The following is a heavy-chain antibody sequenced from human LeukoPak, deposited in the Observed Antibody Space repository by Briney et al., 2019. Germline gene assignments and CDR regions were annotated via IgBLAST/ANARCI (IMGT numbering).Heavy chain of an antibody. Sequence: KPGESLKISCQGFGYSSTSYWIGWVRQMPGKGMEWMGVIYPGDSRIRYNPSFQGQVTISVDKSISTAYLQWVSLRASDSAMHYCACRDLTSTWSFPWGQGTLVTVSS. CDR1: GYSSTSYW. J-gene: IGHJ5*02. CDR3: ACRDLTSTWSFP. D-gene: IGHD6-13*01. CDR2: IYPGDSRI. V-gene: IGHV5-51*03.